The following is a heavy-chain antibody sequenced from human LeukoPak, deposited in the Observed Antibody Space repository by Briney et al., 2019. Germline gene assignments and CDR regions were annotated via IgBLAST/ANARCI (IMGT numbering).Heavy chain of an antibody. CDR3: AKDTAYSSGWPYYFDY. V-gene: IGHV3-9*01. D-gene: IGHD6-19*01. CDR1: GFTFDDYA. Sequence: PGGSLRLSCAASGFTFDDYAMHWVRQAPGRGLEWVSGISWNSGSIGYADSVKGRFTISRDNAKNSLYLQMNSLRAEDTALYYCAKDTAYSSGWPYYFDYWGQGTLVTVSS. CDR2: ISWNSGSI. J-gene: IGHJ4*02.